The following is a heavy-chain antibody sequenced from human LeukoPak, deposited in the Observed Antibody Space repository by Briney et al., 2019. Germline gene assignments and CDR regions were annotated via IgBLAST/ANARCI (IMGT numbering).Heavy chain of an antibody. CDR1: GGSISSYY. Sequence: KPSETLSLTCTVSGGSISSYYWSWIRQPPGKGLEWIGYIYYSGSTNYNPSLKSRVTISVDTSKNQFSLKLSSVTAADTAVYYCARADVLLWFGELFYWGQGTLVTASS. CDR3: ARADVLLWFGELFY. CDR2: IYYSGST. D-gene: IGHD3-10*01. V-gene: IGHV4-59*01. J-gene: IGHJ4*02.